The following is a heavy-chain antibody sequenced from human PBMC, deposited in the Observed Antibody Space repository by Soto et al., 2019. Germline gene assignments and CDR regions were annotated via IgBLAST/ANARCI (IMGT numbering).Heavy chain of an antibody. CDR2: INPSGGST. CDR3: AGVPAAMEGSRWFDP. D-gene: IGHD2-2*01. Sequence: QVQLVQSGAEVKKPGASVKVSCKASGYTFTSYYMHWVRQAAGQGLEWMGIINPSGGSTSYAQKFQGRVTMTRDTSTSTVYMELSSLRSEDTAVYYCAGVPAAMEGSRWFDPWGQGTLVTVSS. J-gene: IGHJ5*02. V-gene: IGHV1-46*01. CDR1: GYTFTSYY.